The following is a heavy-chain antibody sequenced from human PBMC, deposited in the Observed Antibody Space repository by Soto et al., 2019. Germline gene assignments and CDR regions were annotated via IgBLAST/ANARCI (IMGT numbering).Heavy chain of an antibody. D-gene: IGHD3-3*01. CDR3: ASGITIFGVAPIY. CDR2: IYYSGST. CDR1: GGSISSYY. J-gene: IGHJ4*02. V-gene: IGHV4-59*01. Sequence: PSETLSLTCTVSGGSISSYYWSWIRQPPGKGLEWIGYIYYSGSTNYNPSLKSRVTISVDTSKNQFSLKLSSVTAADTAVYYCASGITIFGVAPIYWGQGTLVTVSS.